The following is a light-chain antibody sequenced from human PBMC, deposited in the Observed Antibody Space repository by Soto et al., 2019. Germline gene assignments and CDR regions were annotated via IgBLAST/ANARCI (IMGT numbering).Light chain of an antibody. Sequence: SYELTQPPSVSVSPGQTARITCSGAALPKQYAYWYQQKPGQAPVLVIYKDSERPSGIPERFSGSSSGTTVTLTISGGQAEDEADYYCQSADSSGTPVVFGGGTKVTVL. CDR3: QSADSSGTPVV. V-gene: IGLV3-25*03. CDR1: ALPKQY. J-gene: IGLJ2*01. CDR2: KDS.